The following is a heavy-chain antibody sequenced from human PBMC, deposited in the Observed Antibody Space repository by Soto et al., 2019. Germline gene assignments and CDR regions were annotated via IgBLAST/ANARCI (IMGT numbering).Heavy chain of an antibody. CDR3: ARQVVVPAAMNPPLDY. D-gene: IGHD2-2*01. Sequence: EVQLLESGGGLVQPGGSLRLSCAASGFTFSSYAMSWVRQAPGKGLEWVSAISGSGGSTYYADSVKGRFTISRDNSKNTLYLQMNSLRAEDTAVYYCARQVVVPAAMNPPLDYWGQGTLVTVSS. V-gene: IGHV3-23*01. J-gene: IGHJ4*02. CDR1: GFTFSSYA. CDR2: ISGSGGST.